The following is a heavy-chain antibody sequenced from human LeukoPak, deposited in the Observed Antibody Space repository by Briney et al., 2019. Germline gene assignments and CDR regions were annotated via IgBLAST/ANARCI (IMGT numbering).Heavy chain of an antibody. D-gene: IGHD3-10*01. J-gene: IGHJ6*03. CDR1: GGSISSSSDY. CDR2: IYYSGTT. V-gene: IGHV4-39*06. Sequence: SETLSLTCTVSGGSISSSSDYWGWIRQPPGKGLEWIGSIYYSGTTYYHPSLKSRLTISVDTSKNQFPLKLSSVTAADTAVYYCARDDLHAEWFGESFGTYYMDVWGKGTTVTISS. CDR3: ARDDLHAEWFGESFGTYYMDV.